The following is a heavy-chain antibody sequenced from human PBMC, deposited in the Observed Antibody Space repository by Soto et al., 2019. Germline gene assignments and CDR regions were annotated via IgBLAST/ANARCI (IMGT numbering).Heavy chain of an antibody. Sequence: SVKVSCKASGGPYSKYSISWVRQAPGQGLEWMGRIIPIFDITNYAQKFQGRVTITADKSTSTVYMDLSSLRSEDTAVYYCARSLLGDYYDSDGLDNWGQGTLVTAPQ. V-gene: IGHV1-69*02. CDR3: ARSLLGDYYDSDGLDN. CDR1: GGPYSKYS. J-gene: IGHJ4*02. CDR2: IIPIFDIT. D-gene: IGHD3-22*01.